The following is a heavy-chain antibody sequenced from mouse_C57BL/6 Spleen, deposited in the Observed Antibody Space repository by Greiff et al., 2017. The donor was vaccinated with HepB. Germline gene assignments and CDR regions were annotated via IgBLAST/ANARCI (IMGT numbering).Heavy chain of an antibody. J-gene: IGHJ2*01. Sequence: QVQLQQPGAELVKPGASVKMSCKASGYTFTSYWITWVKQRPGQGLEWIGDIYPGSGSTNYNEKFKSKATLTVDTSSSTAYMQLSSLTSEDSAVYYCARGGVITTVVEGYFDYWGQGTTITVSS. D-gene: IGHD1-1*01. CDR3: ARGGVITTVVEGYFDY. CDR1: GYTFTSYW. CDR2: IYPGSGST. V-gene: IGHV1-55*01.